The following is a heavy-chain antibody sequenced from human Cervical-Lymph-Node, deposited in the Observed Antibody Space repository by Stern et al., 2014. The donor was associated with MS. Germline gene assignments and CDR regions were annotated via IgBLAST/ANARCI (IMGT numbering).Heavy chain of an antibody. D-gene: IGHD2/OR15-2a*01. J-gene: IGHJ6*02. CDR3: ARFLASYLYYYGLDV. V-gene: IGHV3-73*02. CDR1: GFTFNGSA. Sequence: DVQLVESGGGLVQPGGSLKLSCVASGFTFNGSAMHWVRQASGKGLEWIGRISSKANSYATVYAASVKGRFTISRDDSRDTAYLQMNSLRTDDTAVYYCARFLASYLYYYGLDVWGQGTTVTVSS. CDR2: ISSKANSYAT.